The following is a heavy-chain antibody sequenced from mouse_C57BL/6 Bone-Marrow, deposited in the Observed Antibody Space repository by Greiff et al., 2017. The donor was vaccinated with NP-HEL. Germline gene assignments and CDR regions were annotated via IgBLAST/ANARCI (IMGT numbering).Heavy chain of an antibody. CDR3: ARQRGLRGYFDV. D-gene: IGHD2-4*01. CDR1: GFTFSDYY. J-gene: IGHJ1*03. CDR2: ISNGGGST. V-gene: IGHV5-12*01. Sequence: EVQRVESGGGLVQPGGSLKLSCAASGFTFSDYYMYWVRQTPEKRLEWVAYISNGGGSTYYPDTVKGRFTISRDNAKNTLYLQMSRLKSEDTAMYYCARQRGLRGYFDVWGTGTTVTVSS.